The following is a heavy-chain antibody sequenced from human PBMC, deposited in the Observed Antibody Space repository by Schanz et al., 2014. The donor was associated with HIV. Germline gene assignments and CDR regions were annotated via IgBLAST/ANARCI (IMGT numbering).Heavy chain of an antibody. Sequence: QVQLVESGGGVVQPGRSLRLSCGASGFTLSSYGMHWVRQAPGKGLEWVAIISYDGTNKYYADSVKGRFTISRDNSKNTLYLQMNSLRAEYTAVFYCASGVRGHFYYYAMDVWGQGTTVTVSS. CDR2: ISYDGTNK. CDR3: ASGVRGHFYYYAMDV. D-gene: IGHD3-16*01. J-gene: IGHJ6*02. V-gene: IGHV3-30*03. CDR1: GFTLSSYG.